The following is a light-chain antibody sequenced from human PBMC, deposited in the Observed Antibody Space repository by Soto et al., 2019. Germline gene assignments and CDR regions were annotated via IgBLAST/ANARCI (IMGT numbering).Light chain of an antibody. CDR1: QNVSVY. CDR3: QQYSSWRST. V-gene: IGKV1-5*01. J-gene: IGKJ2*02. CDR2: DAS. Sequence: DIQMTQSPSTLSASVTDRVTVTCRASQNVSVYVAWYQQKPGKAPKVLIHDASILESGVPSRFSGSGPGTEFTLTVSSLQPDDFATYYCQQYSSWRSTFGQGTKLDIK.